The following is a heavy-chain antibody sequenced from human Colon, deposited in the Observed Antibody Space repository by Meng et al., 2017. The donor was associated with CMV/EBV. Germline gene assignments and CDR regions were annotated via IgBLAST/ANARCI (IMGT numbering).Heavy chain of an antibody. CDR1: GFTFSSYA. D-gene: IGHD3-10*01. V-gene: IGHV4-38-2*01. J-gene: IGHJ4*02. CDR2: VYYSGST. CDR3: ARQGPIYYGSGGQIDY. Sequence: ESLKISCAASGFTFSSYAMSWVRQAPGKGLEWIGSVYYSGSTYYNPSLKSRVTISVDTSKNQFSLKLSSVTAADSAVYYCARQGPIYYGSGGQIDYWGQGTLVTVSS.